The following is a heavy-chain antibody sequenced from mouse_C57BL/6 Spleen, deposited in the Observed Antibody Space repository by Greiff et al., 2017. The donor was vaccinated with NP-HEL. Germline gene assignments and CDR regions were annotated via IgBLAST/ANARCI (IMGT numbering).Heavy chain of an antibody. CDR2: INYDGSST. D-gene: IGHD2-4*01. J-gene: IGHJ3*01. CDR3: ARVRLYYDYDEAWFAY. CDR1: GFTFSDYY. Sequence: EVHLVESEGGLVQPGSSMKLSCTASGFTFSDYYMAWVRQVPEKGLEWVANINYDGSSTYYLDSLKSRFIISRDNAKNILYLQMSSLKSEDTATYYCARVRLYYDYDEAWFAYWGQGTLVTVSA. V-gene: IGHV5-16*01.